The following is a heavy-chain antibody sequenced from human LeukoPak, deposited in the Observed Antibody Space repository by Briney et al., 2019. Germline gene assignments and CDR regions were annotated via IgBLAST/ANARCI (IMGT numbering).Heavy chain of an antibody. Sequence: GGSLRLSCAASGFTFSSYAMSWVRQAPGKGLEWVSAISGSGGSTYYADSVKGRFTISRDNSKNTLYVQMNSLRAEDTAVYYCAKGRGSYPYCFDYWGQGTLVTVSS. V-gene: IGHV3-23*01. CDR2: ISGSGGST. D-gene: IGHD1-26*01. J-gene: IGHJ4*02. CDR1: GFTFSSYA. CDR3: AKGRGSYPYCFDY.